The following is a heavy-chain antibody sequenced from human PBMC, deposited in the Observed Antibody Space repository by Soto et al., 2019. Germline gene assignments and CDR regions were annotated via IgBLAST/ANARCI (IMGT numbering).Heavy chain of an antibody. J-gene: IGHJ5*02. CDR2: IYYSGST. CDR1: GGSISSGDYY. CDR3: ARVYEYSYPNNWFDP. V-gene: IGHV4-30-4*01. Sequence: SETLSLTCTVSGGSISSGDYYWGWIRQPPGKGLEWIGYIYYSGSTYYNPSLKSRVTISVDTSKNQFSLKLSSVTAADTAVYYCARVYEYSYPNNWFDPWGQGTLVTVSS. D-gene: IGHD5-18*01.